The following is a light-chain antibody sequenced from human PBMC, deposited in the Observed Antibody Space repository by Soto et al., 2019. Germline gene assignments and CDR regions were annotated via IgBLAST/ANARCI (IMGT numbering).Light chain of an antibody. Sequence: DIQVTQYPPTLSASVGDRFSSTCRSSQTISTWMAWYQQKPGKAPKLLVYDSSTLQSGVASRFSGSGSGTEFTLIISGLQPDDSATYYCQQYTNTNNPWMFGQGTKADIK. CDR2: DSS. V-gene: IGKV1-5*01. CDR1: QTISTW. CDR3: QQYTNTNNPWM. J-gene: IGKJ1*01.